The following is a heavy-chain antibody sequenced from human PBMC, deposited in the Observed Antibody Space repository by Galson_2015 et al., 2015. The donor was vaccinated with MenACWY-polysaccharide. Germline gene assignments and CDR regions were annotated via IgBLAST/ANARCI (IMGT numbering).Heavy chain of an antibody. Sequence: SETLSLTCTVSGGSISSYYWSWIRQPPGKGLEWIGYIYYSGSTNYNPTLKSRVTISVDTSKNRFSLKLSSVTAANTAVYYCARGKCGSARGWSNSPGLDYWGQGTLVTVSS. CDR3: ARGKCGSARGWSNSPGLDY. V-gene: IGHV4-59*08. CDR2: IYYSGST. CDR1: GGSISSYY. J-gene: IGHJ4*02. D-gene: IGHD2-15*01.